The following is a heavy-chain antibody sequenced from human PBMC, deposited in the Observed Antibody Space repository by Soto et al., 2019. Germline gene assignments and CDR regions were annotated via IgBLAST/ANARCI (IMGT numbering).Heavy chain of an antibody. V-gene: IGHV4-59*01. CDR3: ARDGRDGYDFFDY. J-gene: IGHJ4*02. CDR2: IYHSGST. CDR1: GGSISSYY. D-gene: IGHD5-12*01. Sequence: QVQLQESGPGLVKPSETLSLTCTVSGGSISSYYWSWIRQPPGKGLEWIGFIYHSGSTNYNPSLTSRVSISVDTSKNQFSLNLSSLTAADTAVYYCARDGRDGYDFFDYWGQGTLVTVSS.